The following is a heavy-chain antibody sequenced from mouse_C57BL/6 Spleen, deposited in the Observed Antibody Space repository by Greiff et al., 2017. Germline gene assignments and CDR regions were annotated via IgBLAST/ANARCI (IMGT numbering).Heavy chain of an antibody. V-gene: IGHV1-53*01. Sequence: QVQLQQPGAELVKPGTSVKLSCKASGYTFTSYWMHWVKQRPGQGLEWIGDINPCNGGTNYNEKFKGKATLTVDTSSSTAYMQLSSLTSEDSAVYYYAGTNCNAPLDCDYWGQGTTLTVSS. J-gene: IGHJ2*01. D-gene: IGHD2-1*01. CDR2: INPCNGGT. CDR1: GYTFTSYW. CDR3: AGTNCNAPLDCDY.